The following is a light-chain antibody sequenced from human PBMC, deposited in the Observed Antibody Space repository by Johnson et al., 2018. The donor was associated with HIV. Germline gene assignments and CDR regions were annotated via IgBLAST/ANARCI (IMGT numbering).Light chain of an antibody. Sequence: QSVLTQPPSVSAAPGQKVTISCSGSSSNIGNNYVSWYQQLPGTAPKLLIYENHKRPSGIPDRFSGSKSGTSATLGITGLQTGDEADYYCGTWDTSLSAGCLFGTGTKVTVL. J-gene: IGLJ1*01. CDR3: GTWDTSLSAGCL. CDR2: ENH. CDR1: SSNIGNNY. V-gene: IGLV1-51*02.